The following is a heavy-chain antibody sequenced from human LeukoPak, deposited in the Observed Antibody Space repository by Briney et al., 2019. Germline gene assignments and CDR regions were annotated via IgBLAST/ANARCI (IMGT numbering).Heavy chain of an antibody. V-gene: IGHV4-30-4*01. CDR3: ARVAVADYNWFDP. D-gene: IGHD2-15*01. J-gene: IGHJ5*02. CDR1: GGSISIVDYC. CDR2: IYYSGST. Sequence: SETLSLTCTVSGGSISIVDYCWSWIRQPPGKGLEWIGHIYYSGSTYYNPSLKSRVTISVDTSKNQFSLQLSSVTAADTAVYYCARVAVADYNWFDPWGQGTLVTVSS.